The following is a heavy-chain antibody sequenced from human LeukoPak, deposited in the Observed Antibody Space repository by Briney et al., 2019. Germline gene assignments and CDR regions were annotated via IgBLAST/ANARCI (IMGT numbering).Heavy chain of an antibody. Sequence: SVKVSCKASGGTFSSYAISWVRQAPGQGLEWMRRIIPIFGIANYAQKFQGRVTITADKSTSTAYMELSSLRSEDTAVHYCASGGVVITDHSYYYYGMDVWGQGTTVTVSS. CDR2: IIPIFGIA. CDR3: ASGGVVITDHSYYYYGMDV. J-gene: IGHJ6*02. V-gene: IGHV1-69*04. CDR1: GGTFSSYA. D-gene: IGHD3-22*01.